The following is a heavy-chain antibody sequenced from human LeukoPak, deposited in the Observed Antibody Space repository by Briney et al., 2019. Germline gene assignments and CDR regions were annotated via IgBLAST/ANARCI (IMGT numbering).Heavy chain of an antibody. CDR3: AKDRGAYSSYYYDSSGYYYGFDY. CDR1: GFTFSSYA. D-gene: IGHD3-22*01. Sequence: GGSLRLSCAASGFTFSSYAMSWVRQAPGKGLEWVSAISGSGGSTYYADSVKGRFTISRDNSKNTLYLQMNSLRAEDTAVYYCAKDRGAYSSYYYDSSGYYYGFDYWGQGTLVTVSS. V-gene: IGHV3-23*01. J-gene: IGHJ4*02. CDR2: ISGSGGST.